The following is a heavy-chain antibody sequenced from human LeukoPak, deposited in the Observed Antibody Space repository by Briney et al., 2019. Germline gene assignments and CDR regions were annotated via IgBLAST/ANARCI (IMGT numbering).Heavy chain of an antibody. D-gene: IGHD1-26*01. CDR3: ARDPLWEYDAFDI. Sequence: PGGSLRLSCAASGFTFSSYAMHWVRQAPGKGLEWVAVISYVGSNKYYADSVKGRFTISRDNSKNTLYLQMNSLRAEDTAVYYCARDPLWEYDAFDIWGQGTMVTVSS. CDR1: GFTFSSYA. CDR2: ISYVGSNK. V-gene: IGHV3-30-3*01. J-gene: IGHJ3*02.